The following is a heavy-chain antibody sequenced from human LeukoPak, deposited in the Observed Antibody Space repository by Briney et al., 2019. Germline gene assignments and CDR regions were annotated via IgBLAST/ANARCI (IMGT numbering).Heavy chain of an antibody. CDR2: IYSDGNT. Sequence: PGGSLRLSCAASGFTVSSNYLSWVRQAPGKGLEWVSVIYSDGNTYYADSVKGRFTISRDNSKNTLYLQMNSLRAEDTAVYYCARRNQKQLGAFDIWGQGTMVTVSS. CDR3: ARRNQKQLGAFDI. J-gene: IGHJ3*02. D-gene: IGHD6-13*01. V-gene: IGHV3-53*01. CDR1: GFTVSSNY.